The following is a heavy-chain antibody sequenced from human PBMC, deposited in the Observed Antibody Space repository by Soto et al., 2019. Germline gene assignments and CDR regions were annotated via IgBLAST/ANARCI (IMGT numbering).Heavy chain of an antibody. CDR2: ISANNDNA. Sequence: ASVKVSCKASGYTFNSYGISWVRQAPGQGLEWMGWISANNDNANYAQKFQARITVTTDTSTSTAYMELRSLRSDDTAVYYCAREYCTSIRCYGPDYWGQGTLVTVSS. CDR3: AREYCTSIRCYGPDY. J-gene: IGHJ4*02. CDR1: GYTFNSYG. V-gene: IGHV1-18*01. D-gene: IGHD2-2*01.